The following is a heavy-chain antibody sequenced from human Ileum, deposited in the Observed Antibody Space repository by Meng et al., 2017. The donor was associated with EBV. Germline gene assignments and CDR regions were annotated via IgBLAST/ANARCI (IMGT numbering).Heavy chain of an antibody. Sequence: QLQLHESGPGLVQPSETLSLTCAVSGDSIGSSNHWWGWIRQPPGKGLEWVGTIYYSGSTFYNPSLKSRVTISLDTSKNQFSLKVSSVTAADTAVYYCARRYYGVPFDNWGQGTLVTVSS. J-gene: IGHJ4*02. D-gene: IGHD3-3*01. CDR1: GDSIGSSNHW. V-gene: IGHV4-39*01. CDR2: IYYSGST. CDR3: ARRYYGVPFDN.